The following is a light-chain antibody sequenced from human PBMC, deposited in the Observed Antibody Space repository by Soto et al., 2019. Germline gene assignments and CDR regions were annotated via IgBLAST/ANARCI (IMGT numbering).Light chain of an antibody. CDR1: QSISIY. CDR2: AAS. J-gene: IGKJ1*01. Sequence: DLQMTQSTSSLFASVGDRVTITCRASQSISIYLNWYQQKPGEAPNVLIYAASSLQSGVPSRFSGSGSGTDFTLTISGPQPEDFATYYCQQSYNTPWTFGQGTRVEIK. V-gene: IGKV1-39*01. CDR3: QQSYNTPWT.